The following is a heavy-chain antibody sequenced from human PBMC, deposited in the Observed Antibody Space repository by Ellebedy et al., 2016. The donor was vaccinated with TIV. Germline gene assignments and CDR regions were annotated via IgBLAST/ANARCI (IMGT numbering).Heavy chain of an antibody. CDR1: GFTFSSYW. Sequence: PGGSLRLSCAASGFTFSSYWMHWVRQAPGKGLVWVSRINSDGSSTSYADSVKGRFTISRDNAKNTLYLQMNSLRAEDTAVYYCARDRGIVVAGAYYYGMDVWGQGTTVTVSS. CDR3: ARDRGIVVAGAYYYGMDV. D-gene: IGHD6-19*01. V-gene: IGHV3-74*01. J-gene: IGHJ6*02. CDR2: INSDGSST.